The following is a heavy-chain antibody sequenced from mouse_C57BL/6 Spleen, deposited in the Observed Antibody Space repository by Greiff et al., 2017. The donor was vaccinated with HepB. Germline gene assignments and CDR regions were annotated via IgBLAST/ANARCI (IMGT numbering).Heavy chain of an antibody. Sequence: VQLQQSGPELVKPGASVKISCKASGYTFTDYYMNWVKQSHGKSLEWIGDINPNNGGTSYNQKFKGKATLTVDKSSSTAYMELRSLTSEDSAVYYCASYDEGYWGQGTTLTVSS. V-gene: IGHV1-26*01. CDR3: ASYDEGY. D-gene: IGHD2-12*01. CDR1: GYTFTDYY. J-gene: IGHJ2*01. CDR2: INPNNGGT.